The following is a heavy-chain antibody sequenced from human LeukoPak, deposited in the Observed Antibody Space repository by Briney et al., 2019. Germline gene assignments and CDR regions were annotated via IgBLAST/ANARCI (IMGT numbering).Heavy chain of an antibody. CDR2: ISYNGGNK. J-gene: IGHJ4*02. V-gene: IGHV3-30-3*01. CDR1: GFTFSSYA. CDR3: AKGGSSSGHFDY. Sequence: PGRSPRLSCAASGFTFSSYAVHWVRQAPGKGLEWVAVISYNGGNKYYADSVKGRFTISRDNSKNTLYLQMNSLRAEDTAVYYCAKGGSSSGHFDYWGQGTLVTVSS. D-gene: IGHD6-13*01.